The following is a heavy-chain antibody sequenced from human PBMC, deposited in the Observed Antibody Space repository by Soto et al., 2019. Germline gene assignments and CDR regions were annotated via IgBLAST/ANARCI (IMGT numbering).Heavy chain of an antibody. CDR3: VRDRGRGYNYGSEFDY. J-gene: IGHJ4*02. CDR1: GYSFTHYY. Sequence: QVRLVQSGPEVKKPGASVKVSCEASGYSFTHYYVHWVRQAPGEGIEWVGIINSSGGSTVYAQNFQGRVTNTRDTATSTVYMDLSRLRSEDTALYYCVRDRGRGYNYGSEFDYWGRGTLVTVSS. D-gene: IGHD5-18*01. CDR2: INSSGGST. V-gene: IGHV1-46*01.